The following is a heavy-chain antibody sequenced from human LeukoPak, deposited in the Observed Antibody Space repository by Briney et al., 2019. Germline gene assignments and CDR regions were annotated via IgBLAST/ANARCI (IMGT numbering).Heavy chain of an antibody. V-gene: IGHV3-53*01. Sequence: GGSLRLSCVASGFIVSNNYMSWVRQAPGKGLEWVSVLYNAGSTYYADSVKGRFTISRDNSKNTLYLQMNSLRVEDTAVYYCAKHRENYGDSCLDDYWGQGTLVTVSS. D-gene: IGHD4-17*01. CDR2: LYNAGST. CDR1: GFIVSNNY. J-gene: IGHJ4*02. CDR3: AKHRENYGDSCLDDY.